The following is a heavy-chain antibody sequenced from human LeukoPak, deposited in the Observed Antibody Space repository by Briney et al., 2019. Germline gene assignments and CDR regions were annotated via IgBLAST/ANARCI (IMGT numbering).Heavy chain of an antibody. CDR1: GGTFSSYA. D-gene: IGHD2-21*02. CDR3: ARRSTAPHDDFDI. V-gene: IGHV1-69*04. J-gene: IGHJ3*02. Sequence: ASVKVSCKASGGTFSSYAISWVRQAPGQGLEWMGKIIPILGIANYAQKFQGRVTITADKSTSTAYMELSSLRSEDTAVYYCARRSTAPHDDFDIWGQGTMVTVSS. CDR2: IIPILGIA.